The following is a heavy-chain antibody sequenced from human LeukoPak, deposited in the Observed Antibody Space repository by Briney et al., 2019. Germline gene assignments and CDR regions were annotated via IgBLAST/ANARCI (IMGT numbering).Heavy chain of an antibody. V-gene: IGHV3-23*01. D-gene: IGHD2-2*01. J-gene: IGHJ4*02. CDR3: AKYLMPRTAMRGGLDY. CDR1: GFTFSNYA. CDR2: ISGSGGST. Sequence: GGSPRLSCAASGFTFSNYAMSWVRQAPGKGLEWVSAISGSGGSTYSADSVKGRFTISRDNYKNTLYLQMNSLRAEDTAVYYCAKYLMPRTAMRGGLDYWGQGTLVTVSS.